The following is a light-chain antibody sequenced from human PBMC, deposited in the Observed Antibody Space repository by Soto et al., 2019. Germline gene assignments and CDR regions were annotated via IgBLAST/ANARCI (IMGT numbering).Light chain of an antibody. CDR2: EGS. V-gene: IGLV2-23*01. CDR3: CSYAGSSTLV. J-gene: IGLJ2*01. Sequence: QSALTQPASVSGSPGQSITISCTGTSSDVGSYNLVSWYHQHPSKAPQLMIYEGSKRPSGVSNRFSGSKSGNTASLTISGLQAEDEADYYCCSYAGSSTLVFGGGTKVTVL. CDR1: SSDVGSYNL.